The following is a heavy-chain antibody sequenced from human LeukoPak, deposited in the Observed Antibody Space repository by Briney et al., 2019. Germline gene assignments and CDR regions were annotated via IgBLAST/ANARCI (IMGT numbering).Heavy chain of an antibody. J-gene: IGHJ4*02. CDR2: IRSKANSYAT. V-gene: IGHV3-73*01. Sequence: PGGSVTFSCAASGFTFSGSAMHWVRQASGKGLEWVGRIRSKANSYATAYAASVKGRFTISRDDSKNTAYLQMNSLKTEDTAVYYCTRLSGSSSIDYWGQGTLVTVSS. CDR1: GFTFSGSA. CDR3: TRLSGSSSIDY. D-gene: IGHD6-13*01.